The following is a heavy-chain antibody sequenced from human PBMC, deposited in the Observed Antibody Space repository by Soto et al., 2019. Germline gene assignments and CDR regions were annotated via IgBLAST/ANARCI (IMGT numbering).Heavy chain of an antibody. J-gene: IGHJ2*01. CDR1: GGTFSSYT. V-gene: IGHV1-69*02. CDR3: ARVGWGTYCGGDCYQTYWYFDL. Sequence: QVQLVQSGAEVKKPGSSVKVSCKASGGTFSSYTISWVRQAPGQGLEWMGRIIPILGIANYAQKFQGRVTITADKSTSTAYMELSSLRSEDTAVYYCARVGWGTYCGGDCYQTYWYFDLWGRGTLVTVSS. D-gene: IGHD2-21*02. CDR2: IIPILGIA.